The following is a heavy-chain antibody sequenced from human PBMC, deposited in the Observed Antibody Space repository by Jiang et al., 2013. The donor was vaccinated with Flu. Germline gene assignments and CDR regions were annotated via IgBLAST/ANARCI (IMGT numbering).Heavy chain of an antibody. D-gene: IGHD4-23*01. CDR2: TYYRSKWYN. CDR1: SSNSAA. Sequence: SSNSAAWNWIRQSPSRGLEWLGRTYYRSKWYNDYAVSVKSRITINPDTSKNQFSLQLNSVTPEDTAVYYCARQGAVVTWYFDYWGQGTLVTVSS. J-gene: IGHJ4*02. CDR3: ARQGAVVTWYFDY. V-gene: IGHV6-1*01.